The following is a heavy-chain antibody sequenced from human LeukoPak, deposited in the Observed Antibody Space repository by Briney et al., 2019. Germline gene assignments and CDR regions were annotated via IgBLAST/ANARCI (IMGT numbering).Heavy chain of an antibody. V-gene: IGHV4-39*01. CDR1: GGSTSSSSHY. Sequence: SETLSLTCTVSGGSTSSSSHYWGWIRQPPGKGLEWIGSISYSGSIYYNPSLKSRVTISVDTSNNQFSLKLSSVTAADTAVFYCARHPSCSGGSCYLGWFDPWGQGTLVTVSS. D-gene: IGHD2-15*01. J-gene: IGHJ5*02. CDR2: ISYSGSI. CDR3: ARHPSCSGGSCYLGWFDP.